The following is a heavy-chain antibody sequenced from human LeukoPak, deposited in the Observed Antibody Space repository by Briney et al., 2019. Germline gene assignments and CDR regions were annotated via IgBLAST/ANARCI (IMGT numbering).Heavy chain of an antibody. D-gene: IGHD6-13*01. Sequence: GGSLRLSCAASGFTFSSYSMNWVRQAPGKGLEWVSYISSSSSTIYYADSVKGRFTISRDNAKNSLYLQMNNLRAEDTAVYYCARDPSSWYYYYMDVWGKGTTVTVSS. V-gene: IGHV3-48*01. CDR1: GFTFSSYS. J-gene: IGHJ6*03. CDR2: ISSSSSTI. CDR3: ARDPSSWYYYYMDV.